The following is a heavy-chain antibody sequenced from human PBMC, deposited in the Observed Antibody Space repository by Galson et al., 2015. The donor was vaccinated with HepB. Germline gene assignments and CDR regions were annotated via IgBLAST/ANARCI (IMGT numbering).Heavy chain of an antibody. V-gene: IGHV1-18*04. D-gene: IGHD2-15*01. CDR3: ARDKGSGGSHTILLGYYYYYGMDV. CDR1: GYTFTSYG. Sequence: SVKVSCKASGYTFTSYGISWVRQAPGQGLEWMGWISAYNGNTNYAQKFQGRVTMTRDTSTSTVYMELSSLRSEDTAVYYCARDKGSGGSHTILLGYYYYYGMDVWGQGTTVTVSS. J-gene: IGHJ6*02. CDR2: ISAYNGNT.